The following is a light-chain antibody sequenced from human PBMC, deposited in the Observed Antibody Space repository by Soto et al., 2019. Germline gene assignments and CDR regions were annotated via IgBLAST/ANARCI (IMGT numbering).Light chain of an antibody. V-gene: IGKV1-27*01. CDR2: AAS. Sequence: DIQMTQSPSSLSASVGDRVTMTCRASQDIRNYVAWYQQKPGEVPKLLIYAASTLQSGVPARFSGSGFGTDFTLTISSLRPEDVATYYCQRYHSALLTFGPGTKVDLK. CDR3: QRYHSALLT. J-gene: IGKJ3*01. CDR1: QDIRNY.